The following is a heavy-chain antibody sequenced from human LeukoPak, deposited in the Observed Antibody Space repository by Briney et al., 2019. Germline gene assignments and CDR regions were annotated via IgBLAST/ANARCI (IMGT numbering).Heavy chain of an antibody. CDR3: ARDRCSSTSCFIDY. J-gene: IGHJ4*02. Sequence: GGSLRLCCAVSGFTFSNYWMSWVRQAPGKGLEWVANIKQDGSEKYYVDSVKGRFTISRDNAKNSLYLQMNSLRAEDRAVYYCARDRCSSTSCFIDYWGQGTLVTVSS. V-gene: IGHV3-7*04. D-gene: IGHD2-2*01. CDR2: IKQDGSEK. CDR1: GFTFSNYW.